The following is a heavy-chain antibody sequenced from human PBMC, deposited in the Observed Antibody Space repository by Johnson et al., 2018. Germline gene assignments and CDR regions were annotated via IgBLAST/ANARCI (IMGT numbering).Heavy chain of an antibody. CDR2: ISYDGSNK. D-gene: IGHD3-3*01. CDR3: AKDLGGVYYEFWSGYYNYYGMDV. V-gene: IGHV3-30*18. J-gene: IGHJ6*02. CDR1: GFTFSSYG. Sequence: VQLVESGGGLVQPGGSLRLSCAASGFTFSSYGMHWVRQAPGKGLEWVAVISYDGSNKYYADSVKGRFTISRDNSKNTLYLQMNSLRAEDTALYYCAKDLGGVYYEFWSGYYNYYGMDVWGQGTTVTVSS.